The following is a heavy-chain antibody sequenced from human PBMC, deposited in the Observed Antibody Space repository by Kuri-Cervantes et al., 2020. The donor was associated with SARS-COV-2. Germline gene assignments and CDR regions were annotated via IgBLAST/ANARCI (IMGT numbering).Heavy chain of an antibody. CDR1: GFTFSNYG. D-gene: IGHD3-22*01. V-gene: IGHV3-30*03. Sequence: SLKISCAASGFTFSNYGMHWVRQAPGKGLEWVAVISYDGSDRYYADSVRGRFTISRDNAKNTLYLQMNSLRAEDTAVYYCARDYYDSSGVYWSQGTLVTVSS. CDR2: ISYDGSDR. J-gene: IGHJ4*02. CDR3: ARDYYDSSGVY.